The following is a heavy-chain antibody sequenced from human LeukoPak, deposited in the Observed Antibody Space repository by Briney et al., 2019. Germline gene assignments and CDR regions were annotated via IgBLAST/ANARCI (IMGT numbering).Heavy chain of an antibody. Sequence: SETLSLTCTASGYSISSGYYWGWIRQPPGKGLEWIGTIYQSGSTYFNPSLKSRVTISVDTSKNQFSLKLSSVTAADTAVYYCAREVIAAHNWFDPWGQGTLVTVSS. V-gene: IGHV4-38-2*02. J-gene: IGHJ5*02. D-gene: IGHD6-6*01. CDR1: GYSISSGYY. CDR2: IYQSGST. CDR3: AREVIAAHNWFDP.